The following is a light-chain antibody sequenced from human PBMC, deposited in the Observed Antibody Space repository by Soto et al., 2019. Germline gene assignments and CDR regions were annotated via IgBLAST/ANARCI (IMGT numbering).Light chain of an antibody. CDR3: SSYTNINTLV. CDR2: DVN. J-gene: IGLJ2*01. Sequence: QSALTQPASVSGSPGHSITISCTGTSGDVGGYNYVSWYQHHPGKVPKLIIFDVNNRPSGVSDRFSGSKSGNAASLTISGLQAEDEADYYCSSYTNINTLVFGGGTKLTGL. V-gene: IGLV2-14*03. CDR1: SGDVGGYNY.